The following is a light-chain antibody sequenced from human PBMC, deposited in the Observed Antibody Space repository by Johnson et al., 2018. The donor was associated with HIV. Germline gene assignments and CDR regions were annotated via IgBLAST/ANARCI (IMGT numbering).Light chain of an antibody. J-gene: IGLJ1*01. Sequence: QSVLTQPPSVSAAPGQKVTISCSGRSSNIGNNYVSWYQQLPGTAPKLLIYEINKRPSGIPARFSGSKSGTSATLGITALQTGDAADYYCGTWDSRLSAGHVFGTGTKVTV. V-gene: IGLV1-51*02. CDR3: GTWDSRLSAGHV. CDR2: EIN. CDR1: SSNIGNNY.